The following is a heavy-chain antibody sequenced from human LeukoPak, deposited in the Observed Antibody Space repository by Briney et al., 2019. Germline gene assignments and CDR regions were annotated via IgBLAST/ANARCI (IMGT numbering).Heavy chain of an antibody. Sequence: ASVKVSCRASGYTFTGYYMHWVRQAPGQGLEWMGWINPNSGGTSYAQKFQGRVTTTRDTSVTTAYMELSRLRSDDTAVYYCARYSGYDEPFEYWGQGTLVTVSS. J-gene: IGHJ4*02. V-gene: IGHV1-2*02. CDR2: INPNSGGT. D-gene: IGHD5-12*01. CDR1: GYTFTGYY. CDR3: ARYSGYDEPFEY.